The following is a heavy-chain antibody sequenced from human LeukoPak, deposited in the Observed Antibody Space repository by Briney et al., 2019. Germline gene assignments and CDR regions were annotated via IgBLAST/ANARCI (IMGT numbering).Heavy chain of an antibody. J-gene: IGHJ4*02. CDR1: GFTFSSYA. CDR3: AKESGKFDY. V-gene: IGHV3-43*02. CDR2: ISGDGVST. Sequence: PGGSLRLSCTASGFTFSSYAMGWVRQAPGRGLEWVSLISGDGVSTFYADSVKGRFSISRDNSKNSLYLEMNSLRTEDAAMYYCAKESGKFDYWGQGTLVAVSS.